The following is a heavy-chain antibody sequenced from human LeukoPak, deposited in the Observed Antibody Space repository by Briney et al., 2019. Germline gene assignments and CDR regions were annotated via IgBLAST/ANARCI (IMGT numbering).Heavy chain of an antibody. CDR3: ARGQYCSSTSCYTSDY. D-gene: IGHD2-2*02. Sequence: PGGSLRLSCAASGFTFSSYGMHWVRQAPGKGLEWVAVIWDDGSNKYYADSVRGRITISRDNSKNTLFLQMNSLRAEDTAVYYCARGQYCSSTSCYTSDYWGQGTLVTVSS. CDR2: IWDDGSNK. CDR1: GFTFSSYG. V-gene: IGHV3-33*01. J-gene: IGHJ4*02.